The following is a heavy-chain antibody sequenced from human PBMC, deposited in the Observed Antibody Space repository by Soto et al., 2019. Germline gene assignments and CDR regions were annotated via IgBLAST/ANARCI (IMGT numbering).Heavy chain of an antibody. Sequence: ASVKVSCKASGYTFSSYAISWVRQAPGQGLEWMGWISPYNGNTNYAQNLQGRVTMTTDTSTTTAYMELRSLRSDDTAVYYCAKGRSLGYCSGGSCHGRNRNGMDVWGQGTTVTVSS. D-gene: IGHD2-15*01. CDR3: AKGRSLGYCSGGSCHGRNRNGMDV. V-gene: IGHV1-18*01. CDR1: GYTFSSYA. CDR2: ISPYNGNT. J-gene: IGHJ6*02.